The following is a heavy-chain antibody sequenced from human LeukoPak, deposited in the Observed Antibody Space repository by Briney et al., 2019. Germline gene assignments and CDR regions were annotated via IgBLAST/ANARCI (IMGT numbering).Heavy chain of an antibody. Sequence: GGSLRLSCAASGFTFSNYWMAWVRQAPGKGPEWVANISLDGSQKYYVDSVKGRFTISRDNAENSLYLQMNSLRAEDTALYYCARKRPSYFDYWGQGTLVTVSS. CDR1: GFTFSNYW. J-gene: IGHJ4*02. CDR3: ARKRPSYFDY. CDR2: ISLDGSQK. V-gene: IGHV3-7*01.